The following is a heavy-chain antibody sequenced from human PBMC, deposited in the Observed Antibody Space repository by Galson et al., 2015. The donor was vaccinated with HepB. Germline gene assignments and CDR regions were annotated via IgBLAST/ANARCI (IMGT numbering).Heavy chain of an antibody. CDR2: ISSSSSYI. Sequence: SLRLSCAASGFTFSTYSMNWVRQAPGKGLEWVSSISSSSSYIYYADSVKGRFTISRDNSKNTLYLQMSSLRAEDTAVYYCARGRGYNWNDVFQYYYYYGMDVWGQGTTITVSS. CDR3: ARGRGYNWNDVFQYYYYYGMDV. D-gene: IGHD1-20*01. J-gene: IGHJ6*02. V-gene: IGHV3-21*04. CDR1: GFTFSTYS.